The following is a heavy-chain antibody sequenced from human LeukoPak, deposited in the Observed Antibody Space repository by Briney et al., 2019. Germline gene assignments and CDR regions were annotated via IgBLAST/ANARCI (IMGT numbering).Heavy chain of an antibody. V-gene: IGHV4-34*01. J-gene: IGHJ3*02. CDR3: ARGLRGLRDAFDI. CDR2: INHSGST. CDR1: GGSFSGYY. Sequence: SETLSLTCAVYGGSFSGYYWSWIRQPPGKGLEWIGEINHSGSTNYNPSLKSRVTISVDTSKNQFSLKLSSVTAADTAVYYCARGLRGLRDAFDIWGQGTMVTVSS. D-gene: IGHD5-12*01.